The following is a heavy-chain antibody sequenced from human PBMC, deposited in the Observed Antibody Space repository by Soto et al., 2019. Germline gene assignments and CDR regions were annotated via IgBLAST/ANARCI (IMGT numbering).Heavy chain of an antibody. CDR1: GFTFSSYA. J-gene: IGHJ4*02. D-gene: IGHD3-22*01. V-gene: IGHV3-23*01. Sequence: PGGSLRLSCAASGFTFSSYAMSWVRQAPGKGLEWASAISGSGGSTYYADSVKGRFTISRDNSKNTLYLQMNSLRAEDTAVYYCAKGEGSSGYWSVSGTGEYYFDYWVQGPLVTVSS. CDR2: ISGSGGST. CDR3: AKGEGSSGYWSVSGTGEYYFDY.